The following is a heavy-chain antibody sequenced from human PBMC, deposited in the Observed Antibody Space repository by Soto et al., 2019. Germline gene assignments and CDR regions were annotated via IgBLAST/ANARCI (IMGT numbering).Heavy chain of an antibody. D-gene: IGHD3-9*01. CDR3: AKESLGRHFDFDY. Sequence: GGSLRLACAASGFTFSSYAMSWVRQAPGKGLEWVSGIDDSGGSTYYADSVKGRFTISRDNSKNTLFLQMSSLRAEDTAVYHCAKESLGRHFDFDYWGQGALVTVSS. CDR1: GFTFSSYA. J-gene: IGHJ4*02. V-gene: IGHV3-23*01. CDR2: IDDSGGST.